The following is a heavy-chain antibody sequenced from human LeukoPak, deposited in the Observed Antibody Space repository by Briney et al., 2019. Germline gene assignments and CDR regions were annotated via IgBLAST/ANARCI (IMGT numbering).Heavy chain of an antibody. CDR3: ARGGKWELLGYYYYYYMDV. V-gene: IGHV1-2*02. CDR2: INPNSGGT. Sequence: ASVKVSCKASGYTFTGYYMHWVRQAPGQGLEWMGWINPNSGGTNYAQKFQGRVTITRNTSISTAYMELSSLRSEDTAVYYCARGGKWELLGYYYYYYMDVWGKGTTVTVSS. J-gene: IGHJ6*03. D-gene: IGHD1-26*01. CDR1: GYTFTGYY.